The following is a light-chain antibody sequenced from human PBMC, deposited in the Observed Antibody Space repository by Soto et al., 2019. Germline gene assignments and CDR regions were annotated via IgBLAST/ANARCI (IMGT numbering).Light chain of an antibody. J-gene: IGLJ2*01. CDR2: DVS. V-gene: IGLV2-14*01. CDR3: SSYTSSSYVV. Sequence: QSALTQPASVSGSPGQSITISCTGTSSDVGGYNYVSWYQQHPGKAPKLMIYDVSNRPSGVSNRFSGSKSGNTASLTISGLQAVDEADYYCSSYTSSSYVVFGGGTKVSVL. CDR1: SSDVGGYNY.